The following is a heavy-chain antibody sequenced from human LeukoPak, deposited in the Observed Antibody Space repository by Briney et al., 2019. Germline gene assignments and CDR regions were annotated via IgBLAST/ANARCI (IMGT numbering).Heavy chain of an antibody. D-gene: IGHD1-7*01. CDR3: ARHMWNYGSFDY. Sequence: PSETLSLTCTVSGGSISSGDYYWSWIRQHPGRGLEWIGYIHYSGRTYYSPSLKSRVTISVDTSKNQFSLKLSSVTAADTAVYYCARHMWNYGSFDYWGQGTLITVSS. V-gene: IGHV4-31*03. CDR1: GGSISSGDYY. CDR2: IHYSGRT. J-gene: IGHJ4*02.